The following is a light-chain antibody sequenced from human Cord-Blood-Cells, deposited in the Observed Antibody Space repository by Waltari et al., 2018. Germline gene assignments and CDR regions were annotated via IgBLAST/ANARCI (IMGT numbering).Light chain of an antibody. Sequence: QSALTQPRSVSGSPGQSVTISCTGTSSDVGGYNYVSWYQQHPGKAPKLMIYDVSKRPPGGPDRFSCSKSGNTASLTISGLQAEDEADYYCCSYAGSYTLVFGGGTKLTVL. CDR2: DVS. CDR3: CSYAGSYTLV. CDR1: SSDVGGYNY. J-gene: IGLJ2*01. V-gene: IGLV2-11*01.